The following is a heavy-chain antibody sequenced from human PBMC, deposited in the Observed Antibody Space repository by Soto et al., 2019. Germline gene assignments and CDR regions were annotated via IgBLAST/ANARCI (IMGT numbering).Heavy chain of an antibody. D-gene: IGHD3-10*01. CDR2: ISAYNGNT. J-gene: IGHJ6*02. CDR3: ARVSTVWFGAYYYGMDV. Sequence: QVQLVQSGAEVKKPGASVKVSCKASGYTFTSYGINWVRQAPGQGLEWMGWISAYNGNTNYAPKLQGRVTMTTDTSTTTAYMELRSLRSDDTVVYYCARVSTVWFGAYYYGMDVWGQGTTVTVSS. V-gene: IGHV1-18*01. CDR1: GYTFTSYG.